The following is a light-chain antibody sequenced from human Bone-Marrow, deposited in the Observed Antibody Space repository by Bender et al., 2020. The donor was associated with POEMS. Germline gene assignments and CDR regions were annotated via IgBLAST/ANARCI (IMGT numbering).Light chain of an antibody. V-gene: IGLV2-18*02. CDR3: SSYSTSSTLVV. CDR1: SSDVGDYNR. Sequence: QSALTQPPSVSGSLGQSVTISCTGTSSDVGDYNRVSWYQQPPGTGPKLVIYEVINRPSGVPDRFSGSKSDNTASLTISGLRAEDEADYYCSSYSTSSTLVVFGGGTKLTVL. J-gene: IGLJ2*01. CDR2: EVI.